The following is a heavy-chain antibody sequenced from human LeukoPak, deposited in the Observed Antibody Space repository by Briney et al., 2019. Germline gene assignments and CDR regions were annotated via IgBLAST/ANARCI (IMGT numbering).Heavy chain of an antibody. D-gene: IGHD3-10*01. CDR2: IYYSGST. J-gene: IGHJ4*02. CDR1: GGSISSSSYY. CDR3: ATYRVRGVIIDY. Sequence: ASETLSLTCTVSGGSISSSSYYWGWIRQPPGKGLEWIGSIYYSGSTYYNPSLKSRVTISVDTSKNQFSLKLSSVTAADTAVYYCATYRVRGVIIDYWGQGTLVTVSS. V-gene: IGHV4-39*01.